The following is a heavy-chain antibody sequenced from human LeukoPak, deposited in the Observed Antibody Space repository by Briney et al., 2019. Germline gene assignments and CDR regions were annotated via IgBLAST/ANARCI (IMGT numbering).Heavy chain of an antibody. V-gene: IGHV3-30*18. Sequence: GGSLRLSCAASGFTFSSYGMHWVRQAPGKGLEWVAVISYHGNNKYYADSVKGRFTISRDNSKNTLYLQMNSLRAEDTAVYYCAKGGNWGSKRDYFDYWGQGTLVTVSS. CDR2: ISYHGNNK. D-gene: IGHD7-27*01. CDR3: AKGGNWGSKRDYFDY. J-gene: IGHJ4*02. CDR1: GFTFSSYG.